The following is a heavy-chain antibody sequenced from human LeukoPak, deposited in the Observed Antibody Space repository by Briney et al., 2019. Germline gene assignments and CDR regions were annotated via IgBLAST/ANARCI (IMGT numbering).Heavy chain of an antibody. CDR3: AKDPYGTRYFDY. V-gene: IGHV3-23*01. CDR1: GFTFSSHA. D-gene: IGHD2-2*01. J-gene: IGHJ4*02. CDR2: LSGSGYNT. Sequence: GGSLRLSCAASGFTFSSHALSWVRQAPGKGLEWVSSLSGSGYNTYYADSVKGRFTISRDNSKNTVYLQMNSLRAEDTAVYYCAKDPYGTRYFDYWGQGTLVTVSA.